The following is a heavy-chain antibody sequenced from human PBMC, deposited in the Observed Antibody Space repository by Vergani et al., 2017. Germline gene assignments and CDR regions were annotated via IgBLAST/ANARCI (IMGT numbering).Heavy chain of an antibody. D-gene: IGHD6-6*01. CDR2: ISYDGSNK. V-gene: IGHV3-30-3*01. Sequence: VQLVESGGGLVQPGGSLRLSCAASGFTFSSYAMHWVRQAPGKGLEWVAVISYDGSNKYYADSVKGRFTISRDNSKNTLYLQMNRLRAEDTAVYYCARIAFEYSSSSNDGYWGQGTLVTVSS. CDR3: ARIAFEYSSSSNDGY. J-gene: IGHJ4*02. CDR1: GFTFSSYA.